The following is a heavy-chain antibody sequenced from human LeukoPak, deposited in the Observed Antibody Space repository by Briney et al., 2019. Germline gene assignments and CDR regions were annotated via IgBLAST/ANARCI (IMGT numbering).Heavy chain of an antibody. D-gene: IGHD4-17*01. CDR1: GYTFTSYG. V-gene: IGHV1-18*01. CDR3: ARDHYGVDDY. J-gene: IGHJ4*02. CDR2: TSAYNGNT. Sequence: ASVKVSCKASGYTFTSYGIIWVRQAPGHGLQWMGWTSAYNGNTRYVEKFQGRVTMTTDTSTSTAYMELRSLRSDDTAVYYCARDHYGVDDYWGQGTLVIVSS.